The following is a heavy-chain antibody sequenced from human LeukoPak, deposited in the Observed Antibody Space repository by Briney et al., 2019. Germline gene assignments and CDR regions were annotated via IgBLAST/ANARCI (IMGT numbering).Heavy chain of an antibody. CDR1: GYSFTNYW. Sequence: GESLKISCRGSGYSFTNYWIAWVRQMPGKGLEWMGIIYPGDSDTRYSPSIQGQVTISADKSISTAYLQWSSLKASDTAMYYCARVGYCSSTSCYSPFDYWGQGTLVTVSS. J-gene: IGHJ4*02. CDR3: ARVGYCSSTSCYSPFDY. D-gene: IGHD2-2*03. V-gene: IGHV5-51*01. CDR2: IYPGDSDT.